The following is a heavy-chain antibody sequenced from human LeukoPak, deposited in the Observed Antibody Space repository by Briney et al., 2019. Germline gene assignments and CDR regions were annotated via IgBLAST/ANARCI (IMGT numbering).Heavy chain of an antibody. CDR3: TKDRYCTTTSCPLDY. V-gene: IGHV3-43*01. Sequence: PGGSLRLSCAASGFTFDDYTFHWVRQAPGKGLEWVSLITWDGGTTYYADSVKGRFTISRDNSENSVYLQMNSLRTEDTALYYCTKDRYCTTTSCPLDYWGQGTLVTVSS. J-gene: IGHJ4*02. CDR1: GFTFDDYT. D-gene: IGHD2-2*01. CDR2: ITWDGGTT.